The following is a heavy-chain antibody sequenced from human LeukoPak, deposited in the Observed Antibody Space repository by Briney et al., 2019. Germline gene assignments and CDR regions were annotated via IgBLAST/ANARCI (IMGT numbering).Heavy chain of an antibody. J-gene: IGHJ4*02. CDR2: IYYSGST. CDR3: ASGELGGSGSYPFDY. D-gene: IGHD3-10*01. CDR1: GGSISSSSYY. Sequence: SETLSLTCTVSGGSISSSSYYWGWIRQPPGKGPEWIGSIYYSGSTYYNPSLKSRVTISVDTSKNQFSLKLSSVTAADTAVYYCASGELGGSGSYPFDYWGQGTLVTVSS. V-gene: IGHV4-39*01.